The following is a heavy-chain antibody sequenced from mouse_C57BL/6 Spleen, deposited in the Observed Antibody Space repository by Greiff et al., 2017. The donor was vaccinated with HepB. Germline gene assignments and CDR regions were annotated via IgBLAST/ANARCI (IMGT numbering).Heavy chain of an antibody. D-gene: IGHD4-1*01. CDR3: ARLGYYFDY. CDR2: IYPGSGNT. CDR1: GYTFTDYY. J-gene: IGHJ2*01. Sequence: VKLQESGAELVRPGASVKLSCKASGYTFTDYYINWVKQRPGQGLEWIARIYPGSGNTYYNEKFKGKATLTAEKSSSTAYMQLSSLTSEDSAVYFCARLGYYFDYWGQGTTLTVSS. V-gene: IGHV1-76*01.